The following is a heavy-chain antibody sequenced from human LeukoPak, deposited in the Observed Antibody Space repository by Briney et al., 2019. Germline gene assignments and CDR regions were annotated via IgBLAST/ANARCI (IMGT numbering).Heavy chain of an antibody. V-gene: IGHV4-61*05. CDR1: GGSISSGSYY. CDR2: IYYSGST. CDR3: ATVPRNMITFGNGAAFDI. J-gene: IGHJ3*02. D-gene: IGHD3-16*01. Sequence: SETLSLTCTVSGGSISSGSYYWAWIRQPPGKGLEWIGYIYYSGSTNYNPSLKSRVTISVDTSKNQFSLELSSMTAADTAVYYCATVPRNMITFGNGAAFDIWGQGTMVSVSS.